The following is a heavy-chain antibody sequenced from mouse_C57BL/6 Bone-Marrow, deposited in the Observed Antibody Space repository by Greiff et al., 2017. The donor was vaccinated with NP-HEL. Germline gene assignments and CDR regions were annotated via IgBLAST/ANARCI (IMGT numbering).Heavy chain of an antibody. CDR2: ISDGGSYT. V-gene: IGHV5-4*01. Sequence: EVKLVESGGGLVKPGGSLKLSCAASGFTFSSYAMSWVRQTPEKRLEWVATISDGGSYTYYPDNVKGRFTISRDNAKNNLYLQMSHLKSEDTAMYYCARDPSMVTTWDYAMDYWGQGTSVTVSS. D-gene: IGHD2-2*01. J-gene: IGHJ4*01. CDR3: ARDPSMVTTWDYAMDY. CDR1: GFTFSSYA.